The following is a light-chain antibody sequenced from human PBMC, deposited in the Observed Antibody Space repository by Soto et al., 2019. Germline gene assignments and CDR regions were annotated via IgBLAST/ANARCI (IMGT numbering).Light chain of an antibody. V-gene: IGKV3-20*01. J-gene: IGKJ4*01. Sequence: EIVLTQSPGTLSLSPGERATLSCRASQSVSSSYLAWYQQKPGQAPRLLIYGASHRATGIPDRFSGSGAGTDFTLTISRLEPEDFAVYYCQQYGSSPLTFGGGTNVEIK. CDR1: QSVSSSY. CDR2: GAS. CDR3: QQYGSSPLT.